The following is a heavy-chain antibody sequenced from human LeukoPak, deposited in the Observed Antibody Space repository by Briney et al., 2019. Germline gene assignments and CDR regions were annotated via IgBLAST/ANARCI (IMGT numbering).Heavy chain of an antibody. J-gene: IGHJ5*02. V-gene: IGHV3-48*02. CDR3: ARDRDDILTGYPWFDP. CDR2: ISSSSSTI. Sequence: GGSLRLSCAASGFTFSGYSMNWVRQAPGKGLEWVSYISSSSSTIYYADSVKGRFTISRDNAKNSLYLQMNSLRDEDTAVYYCARDRDDILTGYPWFDPWGQGTLVTVSS. D-gene: IGHD3-9*01. CDR1: GFTFSGYS.